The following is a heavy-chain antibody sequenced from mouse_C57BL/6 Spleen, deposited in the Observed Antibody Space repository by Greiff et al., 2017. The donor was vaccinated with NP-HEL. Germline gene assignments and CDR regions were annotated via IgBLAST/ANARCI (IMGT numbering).Heavy chain of an antibody. CDR3: ARSGYFDY. J-gene: IGHJ2*01. V-gene: IGHV1-69*01. CDR1: GYTFTSYW. CDR2: IDPSDSYT. Sequence: QVQLQQPGAELVMPGASVKLSCKASGYTFTSYWMHWVKQRPGQGLEWIGEIDPSDSYTNYNQQFKGKSTLTVDKSSSTAYMQLSSLTSEDSAVYYCARSGYFDYWGQGTTLTVSP.